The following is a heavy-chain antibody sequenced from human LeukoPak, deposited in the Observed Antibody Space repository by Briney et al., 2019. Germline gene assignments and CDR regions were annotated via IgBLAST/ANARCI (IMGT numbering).Heavy chain of an antibody. CDR3: ARSLRRTRLDAFDI. V-gene: IGHV5-51*01. D-gene: IGHD6-19*01. CDR1: GYILSTYW. CDR2: IYLGDSDT. Sequence: GESLKISCQVSGYILSTYWIGWGRQMPGKGLGWMGIIYLGDSDTRYSPSFQGQVTISADKSINTAYVQWRSLKASDTAIYYCARSLRRTRLDAFDIWGQGTMVTVSS. J-gene: IGHJ3*02.